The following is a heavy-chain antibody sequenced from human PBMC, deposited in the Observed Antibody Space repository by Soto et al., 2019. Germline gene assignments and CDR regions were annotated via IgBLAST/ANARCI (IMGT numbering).Heavy chain of an antibody. CDR2: INPNSGGT. D-gene: IGHD6-13*01. Sequence: GASVKVSCKASGYTFTGYYMHWVRQAPGPGLEWMGWINPNSGGTNYAQKFQGRVTMTRDTSISTAYMELSRLRSDDTAVYYCARVGAAALGYFDYWGQGTLVTVSS. J-gene: IGHJ4*02. CDR1: GYTFTGYY. CDR3: ARVGAAALGYFDY. V-gene: IGHV1-2*02.